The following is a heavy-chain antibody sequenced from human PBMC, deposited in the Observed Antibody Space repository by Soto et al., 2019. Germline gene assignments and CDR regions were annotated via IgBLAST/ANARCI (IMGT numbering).Heavy chain of an antibody. CDR1: GGSISSYY. Sequence: PSETLSLTCTISGGSISSYYWSLIRQPPGKGLEWIGYIYYSGSTNYNPSLKSRVTISVDTSKNQFSLKLSSVTAADTAVYYCARNYYDSSGYYYVFWFDPWGQGTLVTVS. V-gene: IGHV4-59*01. J-gene: IGHJ5*02. CDR2: IYYSGST. D-gene: IGHD3-22*01. CDR3: ARNYYDSSGYYYVFWFDP.